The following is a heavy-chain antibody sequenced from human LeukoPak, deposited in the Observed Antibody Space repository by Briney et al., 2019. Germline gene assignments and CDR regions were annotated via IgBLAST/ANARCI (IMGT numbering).Heavy chain of an antibody. CDR2: ISWNSGSI. J-gene: IGHJ4*02. D-gene: IGHD3-3*01. Sequence: GGSLRLSCAASGFTFDDYAMHWVRHAPGKGLEWVSGISWNSGSIGYADSVKGRFTISRDNAKNSLYLQMNSLRAEDTALYYCAKESGDPTYFDYWGQGTLVTVSS. CDR1: GFTFDDYA. CDR3: AKESGDPTYFDY. V-gene: IGHV3-9*01.